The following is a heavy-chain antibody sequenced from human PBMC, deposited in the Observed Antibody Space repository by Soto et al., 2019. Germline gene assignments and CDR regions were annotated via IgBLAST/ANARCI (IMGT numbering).Heavy chain of an antibody. CDR1: GGSISSYY. D-gene: IGHD3-22*01. CDR2: IYYSGST. V-gene: IGHV4-59*01. Sequence: PSETLSLTCTVSGGSISSYYWSWIRQPPGKGLEWIGYIYYSGSTNYNPSLKSRVTISVDTSKNQFSLKLSSVTAADTAVYYCARGSHYYDSSGYYSDYWGQGTLVTVSS. CDR3: ARGSHYYDSSGYYSDY. J-gene: IGHJ4*02.